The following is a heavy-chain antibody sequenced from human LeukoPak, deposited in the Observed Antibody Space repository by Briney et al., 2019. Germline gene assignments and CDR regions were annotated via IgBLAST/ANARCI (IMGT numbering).Heavy chain of an antibody. V-gene: IGHV4-61*10. CDR2: INHSGST. CDR1: GGSISSGSYY. CDR3: ARSGTIFGRRYFQH. Sequence: SETLSLTCTVSGGSISSGSYYWSWIRQPAGKGLEWIGEINHSGSTNYNPSLKSRVTISVDTSKNQFSLKLSSATAADTAVYYCARSGTIFGRRYFQHWGQGTLVTVSS. D-gene: IGHD3-3*01. J-gene: IGHJ1*01.